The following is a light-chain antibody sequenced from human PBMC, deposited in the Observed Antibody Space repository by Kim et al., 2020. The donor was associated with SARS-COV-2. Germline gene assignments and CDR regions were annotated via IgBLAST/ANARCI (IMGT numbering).Light chain of an antibody. CDR3: QQFNNYPLT. CDR1: QGISSA. Sequence: AIQLTQSPSSLSASVGDRVTITCRASQGISSALAWYQQKSGKAPKLLIYDAPSLESGVPSRFSGSGSGTDFTLTISSLQPEDFATYYCQQFNNYPLTFGGGTKVDIK. CDR2: DAP. V-gene: IGKV1D-13*01. J-gene: IGKJ4*01.